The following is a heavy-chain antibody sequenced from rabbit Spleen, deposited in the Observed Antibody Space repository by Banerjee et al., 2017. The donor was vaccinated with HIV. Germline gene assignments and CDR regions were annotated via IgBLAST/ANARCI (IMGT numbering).Heavy chain of an antibody. CDR3: ARDTSSSFSSYGMDL. CDR2: IDIGSSGFT. Sequence: QEQLEESGGGLVKPEGSLTLTCKASGFSFSDRDVMCWVRQAPGKGPEWIACIDIGSSGFTYFASWAKGRFTISKTSSTTVALQMTGMTAADTATYFCARDTSSSFSSYGMDLWGQGTLVTVS. D-gene: IGHD1-1*01. J-gene: IGHJ6*01. CDR1: GFSFSDRDV. V-gene: IGHV1S45*01.